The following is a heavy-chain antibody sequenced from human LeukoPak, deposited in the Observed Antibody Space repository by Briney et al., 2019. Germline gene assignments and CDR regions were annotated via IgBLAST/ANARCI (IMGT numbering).Heavy chain of an antibody. V-gene: IGHV5-51*01. Sequence: NRGESLKISCKGSGYSFTSYWIGWVRQMPGKGLEWMGIIYPGDSDTRYSPSFQGQVTISADKSISTAYLQWSSLKASDTAMYYCPRHEKESDFWSGYNIDYWGQGTLVTVSS. CDR1: GYSFTSYW. D-gene: IGHD3-3*01. CDR3: PRHEKESDFWSGYNIDY. CDR2: IYPGDSDT. J-gene: IGHJ4*02.